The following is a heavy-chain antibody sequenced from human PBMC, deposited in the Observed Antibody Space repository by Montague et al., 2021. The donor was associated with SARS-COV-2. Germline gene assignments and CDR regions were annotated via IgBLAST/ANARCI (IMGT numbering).Heavy chain of an antibody. V-gene: IGHV4-34*01. CDR1: GGSFSGYY. D-gene: IGHD4-17*01. Sequence: SETLSLTCAVYGGSFSGYYWSWIRQPPGKGLEWIGEINHSGSTNYNPSLKSRVTISVDTSKNQFSLELSSVTAADTAVYYCARALPVTTFFYFYCGMDVWGQGTPVTVSS. CDR3: ARALPVTTFFYFYCGMDV. CDR2: INHSGST. J-gene: IGHJ6*02.